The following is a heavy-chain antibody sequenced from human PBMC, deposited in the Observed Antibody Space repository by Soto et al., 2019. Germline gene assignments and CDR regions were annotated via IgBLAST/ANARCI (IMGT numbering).Heavy chain of an antibody. CDR2: INHSGST. CDR3: ARRAGDIVVVPAAIRGYYYMDV. CDR1: GGSFSGYY. D-gene: IGHD2-2*02. Sequence: SETLSLTCAVYGGSFSGYYWSWIRQPPGKGLEWIGEINHSGSTNYNPSLKSRVTISVDTSKNQFSLKLSSVTAADTAVYYCARRAGDIVVVPAAIRGYYYMDVWGKGTTVTVS. J-gene: IGHJ6*03. V-gene: IGHV4-34*01.